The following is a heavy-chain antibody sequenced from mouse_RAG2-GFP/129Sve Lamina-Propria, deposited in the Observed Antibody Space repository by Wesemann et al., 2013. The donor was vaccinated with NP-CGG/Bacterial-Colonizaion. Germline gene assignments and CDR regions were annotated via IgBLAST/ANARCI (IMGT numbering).Heavy chain of an antibody. CDR1: GIDFSRYW. D-gene: IGHD2-5*01. J-gene: IGHJ1*03. V-gene: IGHV4-1*01. CDR3: ASLSNYGYFDV. CDR2: INPDSSTI. Sequence: EVKLLQSGGGLVQPGGSLKLSCAASGIDFSRYWMSWVRRAPGKGLEWIGEINPDSSTINYAPSLKDKFIISRDNAKNTLCLQMSKVRSEDTALYYCASLSNYGYFDVWGTGTTVTVSS.